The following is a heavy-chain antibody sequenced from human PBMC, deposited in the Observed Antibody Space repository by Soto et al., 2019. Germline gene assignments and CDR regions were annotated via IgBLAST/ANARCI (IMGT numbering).Heavy chain of an antibody. CDR1: GGSISSSSYY. J-gene: IGHJ6*03. Sequence: QLQLQESGPGLVKPSETLSLTCTVSGGSISSSSYYWGWIRQPPGKGLEWIGSIYYSGSTYYNQSLKSRVPISVDTSKNQFSLKLSSVTAADTAVYYCAREVRDYYYYYYMDVWGKGTTVTVSS. D-gene: IGHD2-21*01. CDR3: AREVRDYYYYYYMDV. V-gene: IGHV4-39*01. CDR2: IYYSGST.